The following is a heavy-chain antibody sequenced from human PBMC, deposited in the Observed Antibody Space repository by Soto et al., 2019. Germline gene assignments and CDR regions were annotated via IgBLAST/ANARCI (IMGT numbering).Heavy chain of an antibody. CDR1: GCTFSNYA. D-gene: IGHD3-10*01. CDR2: ISGSGGST. CDR3: GKAMVPWAFDI. V-gene: IGHV3-23*01. Sequence: GGPLRGSCSASGCTFSNYAMSRVRQAPGKGLEWVSAISGSGGSTYYADSVKGRFTISRDNSKNTLYLQMNSLRAEYTAVYYCGKAMVPWAFDILGQGTMVTVS. J-gene: IGHJ3*02.